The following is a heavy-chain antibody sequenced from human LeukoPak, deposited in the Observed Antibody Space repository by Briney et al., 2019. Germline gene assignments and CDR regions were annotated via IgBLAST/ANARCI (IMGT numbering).Heavy chain of an antibody. CDR2: ISGSGGST. Sequence: PGGSLRLSCAASGFTFSSYAMSWVRQAPGKGLEWVSAISGSGGSTYYADSVKGRFTISRDNSKNTLYLQMNSLRAEDTAVYYCAKDTWGGYDYGDQAPDYWGQGTLVTVSS. V-gene: IGHV3-23*01. J-gene: IGHJ4*02. D-gene: IGHD4-17*01. CDR3: AKDTWGGYDYGDQAPDY. CDR1: GFTFSSYA.